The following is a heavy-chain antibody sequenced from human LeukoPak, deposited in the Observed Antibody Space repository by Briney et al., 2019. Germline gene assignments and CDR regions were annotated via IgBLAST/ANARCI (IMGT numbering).Heavy chain of an antibody. CDR2: MNPNSGNT. V-gene: IGHV1-8*01. J-gene: IGHJ4*02. CDR3: AKRAYCSSTSCYTPVTPLYYFDY. Sequence: ASVKVSCKASGYTFTSYDINWVRQATGQGLEWMGWMNPNSGNTGYAQKFQGRVTMTRNTSISTAYMELSSLRSEDTAVYYCAKRAYCSSTSCYTPVTPLYYFDYWGQGTLVTVSS. CDR1: GYTFTSYD. D-gene: IGHD2-2*02.